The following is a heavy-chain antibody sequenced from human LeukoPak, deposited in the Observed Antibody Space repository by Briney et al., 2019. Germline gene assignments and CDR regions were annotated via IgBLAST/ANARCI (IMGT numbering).Heavy chain of an antibody. CDR1: GFTFSSYW. Sequence: GGSLRLSCAASGFTFSSYWMNWVRQAPGKGLEWVANIKQDGSEKYYVDSVKARFTVSRDNAKNSLYLQMNSLRAEDTAVYYCARDTGYGMYVWGKGTTVTVSS. D-gene: IGHD1-14*01. CDR3: ARDTGYGMYV. V-gene: IGHV3-7*03. J-gene: IGHJ6*04. CDR2: IKQDGSEK.